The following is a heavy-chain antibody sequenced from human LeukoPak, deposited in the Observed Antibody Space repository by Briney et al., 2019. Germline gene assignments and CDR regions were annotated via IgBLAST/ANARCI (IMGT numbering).Heavy chain of an antibody. J-gene: IGHJ4*02. CDR2: ISGSGGST. CDR1: GLSFNSFG. CDR3: ARGGVDYYGSGTYYLMYYFDY. D-gene: IGHD3-10*01. V-gene: IGHV3-23*01. Sequence: GGSLRLSCAASGLSFNSFGMNWVRQAPGKGLEWVSAISGSGGSTYYADSVKGRFTISRDDSHNTLYLQMNSLRAEDTAVYFCARGGVDYYGSGTYYLMYYFDYWGQGALVTVSS.